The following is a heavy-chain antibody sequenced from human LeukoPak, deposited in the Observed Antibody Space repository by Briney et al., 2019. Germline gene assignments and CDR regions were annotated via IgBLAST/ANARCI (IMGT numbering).Heavy chain of an antibody. CDR1: AFIFSGHW. D-gene: IGHD1-26*01. CDR2: IKEDGSER. V-gene: IGHV3-7*01. Sequence: GGSLRLSCEGSAFIFSGHWMNWVRQTPGKGLEWVASIKEDGSERQYVDSVKGRFSISRDNTKGSLFLQLNSLRAEDTAVYYCARRFGSYYIDYWGQGTLVTVSS. CDR3: ARRFGSYYIDY. J-gene: IGHJ4*02.